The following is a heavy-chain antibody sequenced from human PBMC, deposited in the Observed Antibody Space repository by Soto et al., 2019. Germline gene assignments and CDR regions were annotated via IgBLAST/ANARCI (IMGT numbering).Heavy chain of an antibody. CDR3: ARDKHYGDLTHYFDY. D-gene: IGHD4-17*01. Sequence: GGSLRLSCAASGFTFSSYAMHWVCQAPGKGLEWVAVISYDGSNKYYADSVKGRFTISRDNSKNTLYLQMNSLRAEDTAVYYCARDKHYGDLTHYFDYWGQGTLVTVSS. J-gene: IGHJ4*02. CDR2: ISYDGSNK. V-gene: IGHV3-30-3*01. CDR1: GFTFSSYA.